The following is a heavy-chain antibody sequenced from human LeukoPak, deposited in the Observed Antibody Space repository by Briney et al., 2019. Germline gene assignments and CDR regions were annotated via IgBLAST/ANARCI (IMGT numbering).Heavy chain of an antibody. Sequence: ASVKVSCKASGYTFTGYYMHWVRQAPGQGLEWMGWINPNSGGTNYAQKFQGRVTMTRDTSISTAYMELSRLRSGDTAVYYCARDFCSGGSCTNWFDPWGQGTLVTVSS. CDR2: INPNSGGT. CDR3: ARDFCSGGSCTNWFDP. V-gene: IGHV1-2*02. CDR1: GYTFTGYY. D-gene: IGHD2-15*01. J-gene: IGHJ5*02.